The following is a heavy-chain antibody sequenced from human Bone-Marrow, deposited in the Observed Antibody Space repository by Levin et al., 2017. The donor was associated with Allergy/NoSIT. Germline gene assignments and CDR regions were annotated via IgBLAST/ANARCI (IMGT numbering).Heavy chain of an antibody. CDR1: GGSFSSYA. J-gene: IGHJ4*02. Sequence: ASVKVSCKASGGSFSSYAISWVRQAPGQGLEWMGRLIPMFGIPNYAQKFQDRVTITADKSTSTAYMELSSLRSEDTAVYYCAREGGRGFGEFGDYWGQGTLVTVSS. D-gene: IGHD3-10*01. CDR2: LIPMFGIP. V-gene: IGHV1-69*04. CDR3: AREGGRGFGEFGDY.